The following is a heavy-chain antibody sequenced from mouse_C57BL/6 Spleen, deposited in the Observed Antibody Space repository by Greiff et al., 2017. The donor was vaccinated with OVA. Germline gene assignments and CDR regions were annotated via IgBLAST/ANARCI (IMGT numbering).Heavy chain of an antibody. J-gene: IGHJ2*01. CDR3: ARFMVTTDFDY. CDR2: IHPNSGST. V-gene: IGHV1-64*01. CDR1: GYTFTSYW. Sequence: QVQLKQPGAELVKPGASVKLSCKASGYTFTSYWMHWVKHRPGQGLEWIGMIHPNSGSTNYNEKFKSKATLTVDKSSSTAYMQLSSLTSEDSAVYYCARFMVTTDFDYWGQGTTLTVSS. D-gene: IGHD2-3*01.